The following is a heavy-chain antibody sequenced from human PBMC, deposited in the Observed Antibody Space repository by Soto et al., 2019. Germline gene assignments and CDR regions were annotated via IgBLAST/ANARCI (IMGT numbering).Heavy chain of an antibody. CDR1: GGSISSSSYY. CDR2: IYYSGST. J-gene: IGHJ3*02. V-gene: IGHV4-39*01. D-gene: IGHD5-12*01. Sequence: QLQLQESGPGLVKPSETLSLTCTVSGGSISSSSYYWGWIRQPPGKGLEWIGSIYYSGSTYYNPSLKSRVTISVHTTTNQCSRKLSSVTAADTAVYYCARREVERWLQWGYEVAFYIWGQGTMVTFSS. CDR3: ARREVERWLQWGYEVAFYI.